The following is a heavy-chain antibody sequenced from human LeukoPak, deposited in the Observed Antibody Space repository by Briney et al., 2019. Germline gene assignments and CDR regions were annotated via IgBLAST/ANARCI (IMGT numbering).Heavy chain of an antibody. CDR1: GFTFSGYS. Sequence: GGSLRLSCAASGFTFSGYSMNWIRQAPGKGLEWASSISSGSNYIYYADSVKGRFTISRDNAKNSLYLQVNSLRAEDTTVYYCARGAYGSVSHLAYYYYMDVWGKGTTVTVSS. CDR3: ARGAYGSVSHLAYYYYMDV. J-gene: IGHJ6*03. CDR2: ISSGSNYI. D-gene: IGHD3-10*01. V-gene: IGHV3-21*01.